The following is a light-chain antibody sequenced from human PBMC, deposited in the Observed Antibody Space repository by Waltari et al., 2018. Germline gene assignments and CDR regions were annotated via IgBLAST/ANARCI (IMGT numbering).Light chain of an antibody. J-gene: IGLJ3*02. CDR1: NLEKKY. CDR2: RDV. CDR3: QTWDRSSVV. V-gene: IGLV3-1*01. Sequence: SYEVTQPPSVSVSPGQTAFITCSGHNLEKKYVYWYQQKTGQPPLLVLYRDVKRPSGIPGRFSGSNSGNAATLTISGTQTTDEAAYFCQTWDRSSVVFGGGTKLSVL.